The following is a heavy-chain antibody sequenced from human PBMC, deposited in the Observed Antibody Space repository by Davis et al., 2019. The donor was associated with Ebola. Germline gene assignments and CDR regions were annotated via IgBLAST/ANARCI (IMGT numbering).Heavy chain of an antibody. CDR2: VDDGGRV. D-gene: IGHD3-16*01. Sequence: MPGGSLRLSCTVSGGSISSSSYYWAWIRQSPGKGLECIGEVDDGGRVHYNPSLKSRVSISLDTSKNQFSLKVTSMTAADTAVYYCTSYDSWGQGAHVTVSS. J-gene: IGHJ4*02. CDR3: TSYDS. CDR1: GGSISSSSYY. V-gene: IGHV4-39*07.